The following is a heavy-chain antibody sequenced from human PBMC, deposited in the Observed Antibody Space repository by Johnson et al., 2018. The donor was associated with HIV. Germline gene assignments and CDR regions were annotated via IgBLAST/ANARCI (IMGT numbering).Heavy chain of an antibody. CDR3: AKAREYDSTGHDAFDI. J-gene: IGHJ3*02. Sequence: QVQLVESGGGLVKPGGSLRLSCAASGFTFSDYYMSWIRQAPGKGLEWVSYISSSGSTIYYADSVKGRFTISRDNSKNTLYLQMNSLRAEDTAVYYCAKAREYDSTGHDAFDIWGRGTMVTVSS. V-gene: IGHV3-11*04. CDR2: ISSSGSTI. CDR1: GFTFSDYY. D-gene: IGHD3-22*01.